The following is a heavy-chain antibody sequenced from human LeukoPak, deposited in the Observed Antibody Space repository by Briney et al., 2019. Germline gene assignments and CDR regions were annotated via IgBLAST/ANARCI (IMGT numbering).Heavy chain of an antibody. CDR2: IYYSGST. J-gene: IGHJ4*02. Sequence: TLSLTCTVSGGSISSGGYYWSWIRQHPGKGLEWIGYIYYSGSTYYNPSLKSRVTISVDTSKNQFSLKLSSVTAADTAVYYCARARASYGDYGEFDYWGQGTLVTVSS. V-gene: IGHV4-31*03. D-gene: IGHD4-17*01. CDR1: GGSISSGGYY. CDR3: ARARASYGDYGEFDY.